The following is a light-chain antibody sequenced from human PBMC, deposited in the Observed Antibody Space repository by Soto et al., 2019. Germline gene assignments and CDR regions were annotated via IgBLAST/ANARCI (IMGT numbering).Light chain of an antibody. V-gene: IGKV3-20*01. Sequence: TVVTRWPGTLSLSPGEGVTLSGRARDSVSSNYLAWYQQKPGQAPRLLIYEASRRAIGIPDRFSGSGSGTGFTLTISSLEPEDFALYYCQKYRRSPSGLTFGGGTKLDIK. CDR3: QKYRRSPSGLT. CDR1: DSVSSNY. CDR2: EAS. J-gene: IGKJ4*01.